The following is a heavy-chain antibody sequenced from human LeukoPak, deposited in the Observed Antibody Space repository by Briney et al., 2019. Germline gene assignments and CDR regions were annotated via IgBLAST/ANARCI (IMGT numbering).Heavy chain of an antibody. J-gene: IGHJ4*02. D-gene: IGHD6-6*01. CDR3: ARSEYSSSRLFDY. CDR1: GGTFSSYA. Sequence: GASVKLSCKASGGTFSSYAISWVRQAPRQGLEWMGGIIPIFGTANYAQKFQGSVTITTDESTSTAYMELSSLRSEDTAVYYCARSEYSSSRLFDYWGQGTLVTVSS. CDR2: IIPIFGTA. V-gene: IGHV1-69*05.